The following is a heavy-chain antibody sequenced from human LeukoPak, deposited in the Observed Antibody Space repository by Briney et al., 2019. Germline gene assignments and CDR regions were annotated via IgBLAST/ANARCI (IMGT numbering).Heavy chain of an antibody. V-gene: IGHV4-39*07. CDR3: ARGRYNWKFGWFDP. J-gene: IGHJ5*02. CDR1: GGSIRSSYYY. D-gene: IGHD1-1*01. Sequence: PSETLSLTCTVSGGSIRSSYYYWGWIRQPPGTGLEWIGSIYDSGSTYYNPSLKSRVTISVDTSKNQFSLKLNSVTAADTAVYYCARGRYNWKFGWFDPWGQGTLVAVSS. CDR2: IYDSGST.